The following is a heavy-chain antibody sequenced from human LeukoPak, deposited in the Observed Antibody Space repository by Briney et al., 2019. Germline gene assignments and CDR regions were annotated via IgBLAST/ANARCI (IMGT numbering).Heavy chain of an antibody. V-gene: IGHV4-61*08. D-gene: IGHD6-13*01. CDR2: IYYSGST. CDR3: ARRLSSSWSFDI. J-gene: IGHJ3*02. CDR1: GGSISSGGYY. Sequence: PSQTLSLTCTVSGGSISSGGYYWSWIRQHPGKGLEWIGYIYYSGSTNYNPSLKSRVTISVDTSKNQFSLKLSSVTAADTAVYYCARRLSSSWSFDIWGQGTKVTVSS.